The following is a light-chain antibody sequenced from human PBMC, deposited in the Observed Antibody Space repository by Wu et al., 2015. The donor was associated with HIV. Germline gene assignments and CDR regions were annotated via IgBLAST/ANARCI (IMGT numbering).Light chain of an antibody. V-gene: IGKV1-5*03. CDR1: QNINTW. CDR3: QQYDIYSWT. J-gene: IGKJ1*01. CDR2: KTS. Sequence: DIQMTQSPSTLSASVGDRVTITCRASQNINTWLAWYQQKPGKVPKLLIYKTSDLESGVPSRFSGSGSGTEFSLTISSLQPDDFATYYCQQYDIYSWTFDQGTKVEIK.